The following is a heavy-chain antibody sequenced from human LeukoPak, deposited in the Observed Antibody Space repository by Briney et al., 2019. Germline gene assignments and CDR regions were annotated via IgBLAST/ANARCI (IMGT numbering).Heavy chain of an antibody. CDR1: GFTVSSNY. V-gene: IGHV3-53*01. J-gene: IGHJ4*02. CDR3: AKPPQVLAAFWYFDY. Sequence: GGSLRLSCAASGFTVSSNYMSWVRQAPGKGLEWVSVIYSGGSTYYADSVKGRFTISRDNSKNTLYLQMNSLRAEDTAVYYCAKPPQVLAAFWYFDYWGRGTLVTVSS. CDR2: IYSGGST. D-gene: IGHD6-6*01.